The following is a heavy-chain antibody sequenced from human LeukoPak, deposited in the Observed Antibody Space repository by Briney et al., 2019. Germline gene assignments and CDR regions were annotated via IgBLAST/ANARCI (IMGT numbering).Heavy chain of an antibody. CDR3: ARARGYSNNWPYLFYS. Sequence: PGGSLRLSCAAPGFTFSDYYMSWIRQAPGKGPEWISYISGSGGSIYYADSVKGRFTISRDNARNSLDLQMNSLRAEDSAFYYCARARGYSNNWPYLFYSWGQGTLVTVSS. CDR1: GFTFSDYY. V-gene: IGHV3-11*01. CDR2: ISGSGGSI. D-gene: IGHD5-18*01. J-gene: IGHJ5*02.